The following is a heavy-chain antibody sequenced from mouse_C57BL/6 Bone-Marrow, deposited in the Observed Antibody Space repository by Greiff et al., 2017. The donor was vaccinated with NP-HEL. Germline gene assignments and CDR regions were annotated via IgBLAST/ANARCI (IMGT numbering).Heavy chain of an antibody. CDR1: GFTFSDYG. Sequence: EVKVVESGGGLVQPGGSLKLSCAASGFTFSDYGMAWVRQAPRQGPEWVAFISNLAHSIYYADTVTGRFTISRENAKNTLYLEMSSLRSDDTAMYYGARALYSTPFAYWGQGTLVTVSA. CDR3: ARALYSTPFAY. CDR2: ISNLAHSI. J-gene: IGHJ3*01. V-gene: IGHV5-15*01. D-gene: IGHD2-5*01.